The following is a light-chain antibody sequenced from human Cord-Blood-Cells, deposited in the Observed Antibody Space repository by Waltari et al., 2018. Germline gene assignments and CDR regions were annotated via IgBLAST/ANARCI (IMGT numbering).Light chain of an antibody. V-gene: IGLV2-14*01. CDR2: DVS. CDR1: QHDVVGYHS. Sequence: SALTPPASVSGSTGQSNTIPCTGTQHDVVGYHSVSWYQQHPGKAPKLMIYDVSNRPSGVSNRFSGSKSGNTASLTISGLQAEDEADYYCSSYTSSSTYVFGTGTKVTVL. CDR3: SSYTSSSTYV. J-gene: IGLJ1*01.